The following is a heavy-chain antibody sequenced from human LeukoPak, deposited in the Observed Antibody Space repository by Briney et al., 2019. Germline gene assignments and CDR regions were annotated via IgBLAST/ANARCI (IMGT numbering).Heavy chain of an antibody. CDR2: ISGSGTTT. CDR1: GFIFSSYA. D-gene: IGHD3-10*01. CDR3: AKAGHYGSGRYYSDY. Sequence: GGSLRLSCAASGFIFSSYAMTWVRQAPGRGLEWLSTISGSGTTTYYVDSVKGRFTVSRDNSKNTLYLQMSSLRAGDTAVYYCAKAGHYGSGRYYSDYRGRGTLVTVSP. J-gene: IGHJ4*02. V-gene: IGHV3-23*01.